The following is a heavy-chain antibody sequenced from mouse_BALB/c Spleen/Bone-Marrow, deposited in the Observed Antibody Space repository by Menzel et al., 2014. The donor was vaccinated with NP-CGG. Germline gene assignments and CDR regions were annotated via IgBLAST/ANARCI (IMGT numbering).Heavy chain of an antibody. CDR3: ARELGRGYCFDY. CDR2: IHPNSGNT. J-gene: IGHJ2*01. D-gene: IGHD4-1*01. V-gene: IGHV1S130*01. CDR1: GYTFTSSW. Sequence: QVQLQQSGSVLVRPGASVKLSCKASGYTFTSSWMHWAKPRPGQGLEWIGEIHPNSGNTNYNEKFKGKATLTVDTSSSTAYVDLSSLTSEDSAVYYCARELGRGYCFDYWGQGTTLTVSS.